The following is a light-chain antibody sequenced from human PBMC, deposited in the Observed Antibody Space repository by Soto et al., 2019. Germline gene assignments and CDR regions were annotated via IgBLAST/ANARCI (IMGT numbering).Light chain of an antibody. CDR1: QSVSNSY. V-gene: IGKV3-20*01. CDR3: HQYGSSPLT. Sequence: IVLTQSPGTLSLSPGERATLPCRASQSVSNSYLAWYQQKPGQAPRLLVYGASSRATGIPDRFSGSGSGTDFTLTISRLEPEDFAVYYCHQYGSSPLTFGGGAKVDI. CDR2: GAS. J-gene: IGKJ4*01.